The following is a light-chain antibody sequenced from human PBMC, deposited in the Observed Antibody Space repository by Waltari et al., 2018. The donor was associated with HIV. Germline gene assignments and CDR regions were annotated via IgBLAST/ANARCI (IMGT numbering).Light chain of an antibody. CDR2: DAS. J-gene: IGKJ4*01. CDR1: QRVSSY. V-gene: IGKV3-11*01. Sequence: EIVLTQSPATLSLSPGERATLSCRASQRVSSYLAWYQQKPGQAPRLLIYDASNRATGSPARFSGSGSGTDFTLTISSLEPEDFAVYYCQQRSNWPLTFGGGTKVEIK. CDR3: QQRSNWPLT.